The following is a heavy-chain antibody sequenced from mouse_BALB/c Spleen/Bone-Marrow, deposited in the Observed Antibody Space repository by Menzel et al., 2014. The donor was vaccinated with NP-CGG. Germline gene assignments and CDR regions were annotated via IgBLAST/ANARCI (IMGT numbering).Heavy chain of an antibody. CDR2: INPSNGRT. Sequence: QVQLQQPGAELVKPGASVELSCKASGYTFTSYWIHWVKLRPGHGLEWIGEINPSNGRTNYNEKFKNKATLTVDKSSSTAYIQLSSLTSEDSAVYYCARYDGPAWFAYWGQGTLVTVS. CDR3: ARYDGPAWFAY. J-gene: IGHJ3*01. D-gene: IGHD2-3*01. CDR1: GYTFTSYW. V-gene: IGHV1S81*02.